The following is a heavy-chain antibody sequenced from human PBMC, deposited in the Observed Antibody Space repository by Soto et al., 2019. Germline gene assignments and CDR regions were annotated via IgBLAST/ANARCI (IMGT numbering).Heavy chain of an antibody. D-gene: IGHD3-10*01. CDR1: GGTFSSYA. J-gene: IGHJ6*02. CDR2: IIPIFGTA. CDR3: GGPSSRGQYYYGMDV. Sequence: QVQLVQSGAEVKKPGSSVKVSCKASGGTFSSYAISWVRQAPGQGLEWMGGIIPIFGTANYAQKFQGRVTNTADKSTSTGYMEPSSLRSEDTGVYYCGGPSSRGQYYYGMDVWGQGTTVTVSS. V-gene: IGHV1-69*06.